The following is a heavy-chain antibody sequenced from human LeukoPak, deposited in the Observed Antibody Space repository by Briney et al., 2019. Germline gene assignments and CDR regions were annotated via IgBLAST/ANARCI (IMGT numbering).Heavy chain of an antibody. CDR2: IWPGDSEN. V-gene: IGHV5-51*01. CDR1: GSIFTNYW. J-gene: IGHJ4*02. D-gene: IGHD6-6*01. CDR3: ATTSRHFDH. Sequence: GAALQISCQCSGSIFTNYWIGWVRQLPGKGLEWMGVIWPGDSENRYSPSFQGQVTIPAHQSLSTAYLQWNSLKASDTAMYYCATTSRHFDHWGQGTLVSVSS.